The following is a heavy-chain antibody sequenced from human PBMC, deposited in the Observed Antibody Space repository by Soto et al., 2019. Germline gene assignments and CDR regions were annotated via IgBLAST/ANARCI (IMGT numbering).Heavy chain of an antibody. CDR3: ARDGGLLAYCGGDCYYPFDY. CDR2: FNANNGNT. J-gene: IGHJ4*02. CDR1: GYTFTRYD. V-gene: IGHV1-18*01. D-gene: IGHD2-21*01. Sequence: ASVKVSCKASGYTFTRYDINWVRQATGQGLEWMGWFNANNGNTNYAQKLQGRVTMTTDTSTSTAYMELRSLRSDGTAVYYCARDGGLLAYCGGDCYYPFDYWGQGTLVTVSS.